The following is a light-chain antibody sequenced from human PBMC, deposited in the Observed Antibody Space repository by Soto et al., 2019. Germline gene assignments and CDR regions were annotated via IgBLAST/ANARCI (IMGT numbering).Light chain of an antibody. CDR1: SSDVGSTNL. Sequence: QSALTQPASVSGSPGQSITISCTGTSSDVGSTNLVAWYQQHPGQAPKVMIYEGNKRPSGVSNRFSGSKSGNTASLTISGLQAEDEADYYCCSYAGSSISYVFGTGTKLTVL. V-gene: IGLV2-23*01. CDR3: CSYAGSSISYV. J-gene: IGLJ1*01. CDR2: EGN.